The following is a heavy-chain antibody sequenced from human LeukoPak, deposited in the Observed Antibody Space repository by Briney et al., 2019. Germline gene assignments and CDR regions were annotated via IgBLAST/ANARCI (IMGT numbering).Heavy chain of an antibody. CDR3: ARDLTSDYDILTGYSPYYFAY. CDR2: IKQDGSEK. CDR1: GFTFSLYW. J-gene: IGHJ4*02. D-gene: IGHD3-9*01. Sequence: GESLTLSCAASGFTFSLYWMSWVRQAPGKGLEWVANIKQDGSEKNYVDSVKGRFTISRDNAKNSLYLQMNSLRAEDTAVYYCARDLTSDYDILTGYSPYYFAYWGQGTLVTVSS. V-gene: IGHV3-7*05.